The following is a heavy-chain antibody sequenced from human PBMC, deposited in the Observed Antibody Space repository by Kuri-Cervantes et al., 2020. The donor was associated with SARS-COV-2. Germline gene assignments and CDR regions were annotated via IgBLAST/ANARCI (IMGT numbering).Heavy chain of an antibody. Sequence: GGSLRLSCAASGFTFSRYSMNWVRQAPGKGLEWISYISDSSSTIYYADSVKGRFTTSRDNAKNSLFLQMNSLRAEDTAVYYCAKDHRGGAYCGGDCYWDAFDIWGQGTMVT. CDR3: AKDHRGGAYCGGDCYWDAFDI. D-gene: IGHD2-21*01. V-gene: IGHV3-48*01. J-gene: IGHJ3*02. CDR1: GFTFSRYS. CDR2: ISDSSSTI.